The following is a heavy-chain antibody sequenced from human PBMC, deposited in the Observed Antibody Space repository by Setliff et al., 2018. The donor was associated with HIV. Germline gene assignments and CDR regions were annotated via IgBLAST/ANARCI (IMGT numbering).Heavy chain of an antibody. CDR3: ARGGVYYYDSSGWSMDY. CDR1: GYRFTDFY. J-gene: IGHJ4*02. D-gene: IGHD3-22*01. Sequence: SVKVSCKTFGYRFTDFYVSWVRQAPGQGLDWMGGIIPVFGTTNYAQKFQGRVTITADESTSTAYMELSSLRSEDTAVYYCARGGVYYYDSSGWSMDYWGQGTLVTVSS. CDR2: IIPVFGTT. V-gene: IGHV1-69*13.